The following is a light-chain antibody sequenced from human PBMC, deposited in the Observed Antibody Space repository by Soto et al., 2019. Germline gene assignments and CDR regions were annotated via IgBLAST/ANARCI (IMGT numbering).Light chain of an antibody. J-gene: IGKJ2*01. CDR2: GAS. V-gene: IGKV4-1*01. Sequence: DFVMTQAPDSLAVSLGERATINCKSSQSVLYNSNNKNHLGWFQQKPGHPPKLLIYGASFRPSVFPDRFSGSGSGTDFTLTISSLQAEDVAVYYCQQYYSIPFTFGQGTKLEI. CDR1: QSVLYNSNNKNH. CDR3: QQYYSIPFT.